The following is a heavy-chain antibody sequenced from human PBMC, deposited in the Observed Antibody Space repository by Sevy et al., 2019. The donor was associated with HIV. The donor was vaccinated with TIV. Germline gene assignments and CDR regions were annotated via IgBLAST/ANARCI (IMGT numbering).Heavy chain of an antibody. Sequence: GGSLRLSCAASGFTFSSYGMHWVRQAPGKGLEWVAVISYDGSNKYYADSVKGRLTISRDNSKNTLYLQMNSLRAEDTAVYYCAKGRITMVRGLYYGMDVWGQGTTVTVSS. CDR3: AKGRITMVRGLYYGMDV. CDR1: GFTFSSYG. V-gene: IGHV3-30*18. J-gene: IGHJ6*02. D-gene: IGHD3-10*01. CDR2: ISYDGSNK.